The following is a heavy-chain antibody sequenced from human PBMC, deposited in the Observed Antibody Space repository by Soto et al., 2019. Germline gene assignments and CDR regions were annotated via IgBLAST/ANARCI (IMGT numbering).Heavy chain of an antibody. J-gene: IGHJ1*01. CDR3: ARLFGEGYSGTYALDS. V-gene: IGHV1-69*06. CDR1: GGTFNNYA. CDR2: IIPLFGTA. D-gene: IGHD1-26*01. Sequence: QVQLVQSGAEVKKPGSSVKVSCKASGGTFNNYAISWVRKAPGQGLEWMGGIIPLFGTANYAQKFEGRVTTTADKSTDTADMERSSLKSEDTAVYYCARLFGEGYSGTYALDSWGQGTLGTVST.